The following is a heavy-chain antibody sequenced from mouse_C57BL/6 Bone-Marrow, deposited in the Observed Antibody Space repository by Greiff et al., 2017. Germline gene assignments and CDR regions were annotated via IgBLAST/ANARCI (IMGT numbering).Heavy chain of an antibody. CDR2: ISNGGGST. CDR3: ARHNPHYYAMDY. Sequence: EVKLMESGGGLVQPGGSLKLSCAASGFTFSDYYMYWVRQTPEKRLEWVAYISNGGGSTYYPDTVKGRSTISRDNAKSTLYLQMSRLKSEDTAMYYCARHNPHYYAMDYWGQGTSVTVSS. V-gene: IGHV5-12*01. CDR1: GFTFSDYY. J-gene: IGHJ4*01.